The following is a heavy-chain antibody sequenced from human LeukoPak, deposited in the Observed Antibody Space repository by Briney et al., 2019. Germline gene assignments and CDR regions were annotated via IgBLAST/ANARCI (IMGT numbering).Heavy chain of an antibody. Sequence: PGGSLRLSCAASGFTFSSYGMHWVRQAPGKGLEWVAFIRYDGSNKYYADSVKGRFTISRDNSKNTLYLQMNSLRAEDTAVYYCAKGDMCDFWIGYWGQGTLVTVSS. J-gene: IGHJ4*02. V-gene: IGHV3-30*02. CDR1: GFTFSSYG. CDR3: AKGDMCDFWIGY. CDR2: IRYDGSNK. D-gene: IGHD3-3*01.